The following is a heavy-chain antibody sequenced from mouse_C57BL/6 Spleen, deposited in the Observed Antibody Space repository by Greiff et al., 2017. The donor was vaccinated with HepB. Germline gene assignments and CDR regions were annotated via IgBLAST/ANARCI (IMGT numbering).Heavy chain of an antibody. CDR2: IYPGDGDT. Sequence: QVQLQQSGPERVKPGSSVMISCKAPGYAFSSAWTNWVKQRPGKGLEWIGRIYPGDGDTNYNGKFKGKATLTADKFSSIAYMQLSSLTSEDSAVSYCAPSDWEDYAMHYWGEGTSSTVSS. CDR1: GYAFSSAW. D-gene: IGHD4-1*01. J-gene: IGHJ4*01. CDR3: APSDWEDYAMHY. V-gene: IGHV1-82*01.